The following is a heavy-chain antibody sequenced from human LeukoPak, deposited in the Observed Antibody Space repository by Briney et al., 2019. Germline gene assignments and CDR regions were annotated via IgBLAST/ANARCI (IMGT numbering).Heavy chain of an antibody. CDR1: GYTFTSYG. CDR2: ISAYNGNT. CDR3: ARGLWFGESLSH. Sequence: GASVEVSCKASGYTFTSYGISWVRQAPGQGLEWMGWISAYNGNTNYAQKFQGRVTMTTDTSTSTAYMELRSLRSDDTAGYYCARGLWFGESLSHWGQGTLVTVSS. V-gene: IGHV1-18*01. J-gene: IGHJ4*02. D-gene: IGHD3-10*01.